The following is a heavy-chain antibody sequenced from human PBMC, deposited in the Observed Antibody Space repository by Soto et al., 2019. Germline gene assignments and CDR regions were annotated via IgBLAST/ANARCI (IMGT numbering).Heavy chain of an antibody. CDR3: ARDRCSSTGSYRWLDP. V-gene: IGHV1-69*13. CDR1: GGTFTYHP. D-gene: IGHD2-2*01. Sequence: SVKVSCKASGGTFTYHPVSWVRQSPGQGLEWMGGIIPLSNITTYAQKFQGRVTITADESTSTAYLELRSLTSDDTAVYFCARDRCSSTGSYRWLDPWGAGTQVTLST. J-gene: IGHJ5*02. CDR2: IIPLSNIT.